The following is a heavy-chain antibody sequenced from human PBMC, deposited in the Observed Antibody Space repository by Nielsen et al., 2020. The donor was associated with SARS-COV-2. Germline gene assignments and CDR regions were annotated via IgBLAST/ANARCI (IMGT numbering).Heavy chain of an antibody. Sequence: SLKISCAASGFTFDDYAMHWVRQAPGKGLEWVSGISWNSGSIGYADSVKGRFTISRDNAKNSLYLQMNSLRAEDTAVYYCASHYDFWSGYPHACPYYWGQGTLVTVSS. J-gene: IGHJ4*02. CDR2: ISWNSGSI. CDR3: ASHYDFWSGYPHACPYY. V-gene: IGHV3-9*01. D-gene: IGHD3-3*01. CDR1: GFTFDDYA.